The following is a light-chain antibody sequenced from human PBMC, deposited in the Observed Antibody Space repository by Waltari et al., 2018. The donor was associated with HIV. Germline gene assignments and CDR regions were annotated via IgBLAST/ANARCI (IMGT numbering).Light chain of an antibody. CDR3: QQSAILTPLT. J-gene: IGKJ4*01. Sequence: DIQMTQSPSSLSASVADRVTITCQASQDISTNLHWYQQKPGKAPQVLIYDAVNLETGVPSRFSGSGSGTKFIMTINSLQPEDIATYYCQQSAILTPLTFGGGTKVEI. CDR2: DAV. CDR1: QDISTN. V-gene: IGKV1-33*01.